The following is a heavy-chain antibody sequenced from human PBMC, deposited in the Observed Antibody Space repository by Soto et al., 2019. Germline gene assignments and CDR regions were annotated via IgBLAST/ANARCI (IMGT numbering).Heavy chain of an antibody. J-gene: IGHJ3*02. CDR2: ISSSGSTI. CDR3: ARGPQEWLLLGDAFDI. V-gene: IGHV3-48*03. D-gene: IGHD3-22*01. CDR1: GFTFSSYE. Sequence: EVQLVESGGGLVQPGGSLRLSCAASGFTFSSYEMNWVRQAPGKGLGGVSYISSSGSTIYYADSVKGRFTISRDNAKNSLYLQMNSLRAEDTAVYYCARGPQEWLLLGDAFDIWGQGTMVTVSS.